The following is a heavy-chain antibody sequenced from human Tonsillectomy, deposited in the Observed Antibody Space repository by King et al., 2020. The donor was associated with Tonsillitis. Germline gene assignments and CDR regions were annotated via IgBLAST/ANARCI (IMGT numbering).Heavy chain of an antibody. CDR1: GGSISSYY. CDR3: ARWETGYY. D-gene: IGHD3-9*01. J-gene: IGHJ4*02. CDR2: IYYSVST. Sequence: VQLQESGPGLVKPSETLSLTCTVSGGSISSYYWSWIRQPPGKGLEWIGYIYYSVSTNYNPSLKSRVTISVDTSKNQFSLKLSSVTAADTAVYYCARWETGYYWGQGTLVTVSS. V-gene: IGHV4-59*01.